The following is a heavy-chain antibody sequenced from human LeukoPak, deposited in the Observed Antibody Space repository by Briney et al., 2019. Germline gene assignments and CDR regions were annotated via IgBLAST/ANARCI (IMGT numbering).Heavy chain of an antibody. CDR3: AHRSIRYFDNSGYLS. Sequence: SGPTLVNPTQTLTLTCTFSGFSISTSGVGVGWIRHPPEKALEWLALIYWDDDKRYSPSLKSRLTITKATSKNQVALTMTNMHPVDTATYFCAHRSIRYFDNSGYLSWGQGTLVTVSS. CDR1: GFSISTSGVG. J-gene: IGHJ5*02. D-gene: IGHD3-22*01. V-gene: IGHV2-5*02. CDR2: IYWDDDK.